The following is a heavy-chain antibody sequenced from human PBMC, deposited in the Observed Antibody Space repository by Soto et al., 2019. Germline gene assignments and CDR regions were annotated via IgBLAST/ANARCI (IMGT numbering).Heavy chain of an antibody. CDR1: GFTFRSNW. Sequence: PGESLSLSCTASGFTFRSNWMAWVRQAPWKGLEMVANINQDGSENYYVDSVKGRFTISRDNAKNSLYLQMNSLIAEDTAVYYCARPLTYTYASWGQGT. CDR2: INQDGSEN. D-gene: IGHD5-18*01. V-gene: IGHV3-7*03. J-gene: IGHJ5*02. CDR3: ARPLTYTYAS.